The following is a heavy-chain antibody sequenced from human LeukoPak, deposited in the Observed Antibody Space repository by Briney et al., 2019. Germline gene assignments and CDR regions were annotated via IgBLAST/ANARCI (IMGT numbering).Heavy chain of an antibody. J-gene: IGHJ5*02. Sequence: SVKVPCQSSRGTFSCYAISWVRQAPGQGLEWMGRIIPILGIANYAQKFQGRVTITADKSTSTAYMELSSLRSEDTAVYYCARGYCSGGSCYNNWFDPWGQGTLVTVSS. V-gene: IGHV1-69*04. CDR2: IIPILGIA. CDR3: ARGYCSGGSCYNNWFDP. D-gene: IGHD2-15*01. CDR1: RGTFSCYA.